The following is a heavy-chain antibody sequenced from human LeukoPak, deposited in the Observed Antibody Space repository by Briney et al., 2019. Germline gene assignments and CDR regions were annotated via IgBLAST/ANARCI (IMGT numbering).Heavy chain of an antibody. CDR2: FDPEDGET. J-gene: IGHJ5*02. Sequence: SVKVSCKVSGYTLTELSMHWVRQAPGEGLEWMGGFDPEDGETIYAQKFQGRVTMTEDTSTDTAYMEVSSLRSEDTAVYYCAPSWGSSGWYSWFDPWGQGTLATVSS. D-gene: IGHD6-19*01. CDR1: GYTLTELS. V-gene: IGHV1-24*01. CDR3: APSWGSSGWYSWFDP.